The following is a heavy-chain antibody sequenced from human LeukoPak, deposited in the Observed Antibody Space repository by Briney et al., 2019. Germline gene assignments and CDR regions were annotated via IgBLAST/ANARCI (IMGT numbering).Heavy chain of an antibody. D-gene: IGHD3-3*01. CDR3: ARDFSSIFGVVPYYYYMDV. J-gene: IGHJ6*03. V-gene: IGHV1-18*01. CDR1: GYTFTSYG. Sequence: ASVKVSCKASGYTFTSYGISWVRQAPGQGLEWMGWISAYNGNTNYAQKLQGRVTMTTDTSTSTAYMELRSLRSDDAAVYYCARDFSSIFGVVPYYYYMDVWGKGTTVTVSS. CDR2: ISAYNGNT.